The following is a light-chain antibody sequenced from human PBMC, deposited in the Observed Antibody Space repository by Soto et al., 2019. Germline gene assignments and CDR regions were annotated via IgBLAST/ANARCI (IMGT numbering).Light chain of an antibody. Sequence: EIVLTQSPGTLSLSPGERATLSCRASQSITSTYLAWYQQKPGQAPRLLIYGASSRATGIPDRFSVSGSGTDFTLTISRLEPEDFAVYYCQQYGDSPRTFGQGTKVDIK. CDR2: GAS. V-gene: IGKV3-20*01. CDR3: QQYGDSPRT. CDR1: QSITSTY. J-gene: IGKJ1*01.